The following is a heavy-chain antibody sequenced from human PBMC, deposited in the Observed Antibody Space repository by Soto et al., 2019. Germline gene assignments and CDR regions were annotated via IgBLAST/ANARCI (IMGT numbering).Heavy chain of an antibody. V-gene: IGHV4-59*01. D-gene: IGHD2-2*01. Sequence: LSLTCTVSGGAISSYYLSCIRQPPVKGLEWIGYIYYSGSTNYNPSLKSRVTISVDTSKDQFSLKLSSVTAADTAVYYCAKKRKYCSSTSCYYAFDIWGQGTMVTVSS. CDR2: IYYSGST. CDR1: GGAISSYY. J-gene: IGHJ3*02. CDR3: AKKRKYCSSTSCYYAFDI.